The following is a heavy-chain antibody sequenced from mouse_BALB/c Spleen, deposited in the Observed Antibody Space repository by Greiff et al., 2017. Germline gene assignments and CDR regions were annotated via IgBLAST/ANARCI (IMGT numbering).Heavy chain of an antibody. Sequence: VQLKESGPSLVKPSQTLSLTCSVTGDSITSSYWNWIRKFPGNKLEYMGYISYSGSTYYNPSLKSRISITRDTSKNQYYLQLNSVTTEDTATYYCARSRPYYRFFDYWGQGTTLTVSS. V-gene: IGHV3-8*02. CDR3: ARSRPYYRFFDY. J-gene: IGHJ2*01. CDR2: ISYSGST. D-gene: IGHD2-14*01. CDR1: GDSITSSY.